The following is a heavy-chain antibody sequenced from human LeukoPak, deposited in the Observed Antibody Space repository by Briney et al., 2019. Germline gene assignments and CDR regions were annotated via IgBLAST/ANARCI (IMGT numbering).Heavy chain of an antibody. CDR3: ARDTGYCSGRVCYLNAFDI. V-gene: IGHV4-59*01. J-gene: IGHJ3*02. Sequence: PSETLSLTCPVSGASISSYYWSWIRPPPGRGLWYIGYFYYSGSTNYNPSLKSRVTISLDTSKTQFSLKLRSVTAADPAVYYCARDTGYCSGRVCYLNAFDIWGQGIMVTVSS. D-gene: IGHD2-8*02. CDR1: GASISSYY. CDR2: FYYSGST.